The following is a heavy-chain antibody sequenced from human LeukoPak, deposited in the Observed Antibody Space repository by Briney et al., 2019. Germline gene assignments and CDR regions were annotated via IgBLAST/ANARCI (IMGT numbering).Heavy chain of an antibody. D-gene: IGHD3-10*01. Sequence: SETLSLTCTVSGDSISSNYWSWIRQPAGKGLEWIGRIYNSGRTNYNPSLKSRVTMSLDTSKNQFSLKLRSVTAADTAVYYCARRPYGSGSYYPGHYYYMDVWGKGTTVTISS. V-gene: IGHV4-4*07. CDR1: GDSISSNY. J-gene: IGHJ6*03. CDR2: IYNSGRT. CDR3: ARRPYGSGSYYPGHYYYMDV.